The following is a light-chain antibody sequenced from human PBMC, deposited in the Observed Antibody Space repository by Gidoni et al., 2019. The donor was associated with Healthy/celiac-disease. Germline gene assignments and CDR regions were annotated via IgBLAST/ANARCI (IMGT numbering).Light chain of an antibody. CDR3: QQYKSFPYT. Sequence: DIQMTQSPSTLSASVGDRVTITCRASQSISSWLDWYQQKPGNAPQLLIYEASSLESGVPSRFSGSGSGTEFTLNISRLEADDFAAYYCQQYKSFPYTFGQGTRLEIK. CDR1: QSISSW. CDR2: EAS. V-gene: IGKV1-5*01. J-gene: IGKJ2*01.